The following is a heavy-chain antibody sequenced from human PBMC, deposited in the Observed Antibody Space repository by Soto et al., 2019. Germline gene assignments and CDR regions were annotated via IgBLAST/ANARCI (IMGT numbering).Heavy chain of an antibody. Sequence: HPGGSLRLSCFGSGFSFSDYWVTWVRQVPGQGPEWVANINTDGNERYYVDFVEGRFSISRDNAKRSVYLEMNRLRADDTAVYFCARDEPHYYAAGSYKHWGRGTLVTVSS. CDR1: GFSFSDYW. D-gene: IGHD3-16*01. CDR2: INTDGNER. CDR3: ARDEPHYYAAGSYKH. J-gene: IGHJ4*02. V-gene: IGHV3-7*01.